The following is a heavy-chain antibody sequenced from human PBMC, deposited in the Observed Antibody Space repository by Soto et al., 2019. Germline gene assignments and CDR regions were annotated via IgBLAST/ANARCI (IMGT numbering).Heavy chain of an antibody. D-gene: IGHD6-13*01. CDR1: GGTFSSYA. J-gene: IGHJ6*02. V-gene: IGHV1-69*06. Sequence: ASVKVSCKASGGTFSSYAISWVRQAPGQGLEWMGGIIPIFGTANYAQKFQGRVTITADKSTSTAYMELSSLRSEDTAVYYCARDLAAAAGGMDVWGQGTTVTVSS. CDR2: IIPIFGTA. CDR3: ARDLAAAAGGMDV.